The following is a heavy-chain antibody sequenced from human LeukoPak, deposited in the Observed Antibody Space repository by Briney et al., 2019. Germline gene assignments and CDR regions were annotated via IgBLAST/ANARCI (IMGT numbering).Heavy chain of an antibody. J-gene: IGHJ5*02. CDR2: ISDSGGST. CDR3: AKDQTYYYDSSGYS. V-gene: IGHV3-23*01. D-gene: IGHD3-22*01. CDR1: GFTFSSYA. Sequence: GGSLRLSCAASGFTFSSYAMSWVRQAPGKGLEWVSAISDSGGSTFYADSVKGRFTISRDNSKNTVYLQMSNLRAEDTAIYYCAKDQTYYYDSSGYSWGQGTLVTVSS.